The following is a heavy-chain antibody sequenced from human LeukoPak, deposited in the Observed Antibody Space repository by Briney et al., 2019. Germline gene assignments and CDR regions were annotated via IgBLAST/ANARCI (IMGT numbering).Heavy chain of an antibody. CDR2: IKQDGSEK. Sequence: GGSLRLSCAASGFIFNSYWMTWVRQAPGKGLEWVANIKQDGSEKYYVDSVKGRFTISRDNAKNSLYLQMNSLRDEDTAVYYCARDQWWQFIAVAITSYFDCWGQGTLVTVSS. D-gene: IGHD6-19*01. CDR1: GFIFNSYW. CDR3: ARDQWWQFIAVAITSYFDC. V-gene: IGHV3-7*01. J-gene: IGHJ4*02.